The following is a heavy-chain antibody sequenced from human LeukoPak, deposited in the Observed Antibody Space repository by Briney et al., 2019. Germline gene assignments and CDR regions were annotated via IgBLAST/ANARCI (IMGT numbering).Heavy chain of an antibody. V-gene: IGHV4-34*01. CDR3: ARGSLWFGEDY. Sequence: PSETLSLTCAVYGGSFSGYYWSWIRQPPGKGLEWIGEINHSGSTNYNPSLKSRVTISVDTSKNQFSPKLSSVTAADTAVYYCARGSLWFGEDYWGQGTLVTVSS. J-gene: IGHJ4*02. CDR2: INHSGST. D-gene: IGHD3-10*01. CDR1: GGSFSGYY.